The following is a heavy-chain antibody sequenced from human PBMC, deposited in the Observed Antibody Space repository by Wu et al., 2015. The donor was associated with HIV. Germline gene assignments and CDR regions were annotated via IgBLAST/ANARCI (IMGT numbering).Heavy chain of an antibody. CDR2: IIPVFGTP. V-gene: IGHV1-69*05. CDR3: GFGSPARKGGLDY. J-gene: IGHJ4*02. Sequence: QVQLVQSGAEVKKPGSSVKVSCKASGGTFSNSFISWVRQAPGQGLEWMGGIIPVFGTPNYAQKFQGRVTITTDESTSTAYMELTSLRSADTAVYYCGFGSPARKGGLDYWGQGTPVTVSS. CDR1: GGTFSNSF. D-gene: IGHD3-10*01.